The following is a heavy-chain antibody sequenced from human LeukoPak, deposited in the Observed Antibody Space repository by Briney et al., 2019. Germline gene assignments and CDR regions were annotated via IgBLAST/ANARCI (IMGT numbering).Heavy chain of an antibody. Sequence: GGSLRLSCAASGLIFSSFGMHWVRQAPGRGLEWVAAIRSDGSDEYFADSVRGRFTISRDQSKSTMYLQMDTLRAEDTAVNYCARDSCRDKTGLDYWGQGTLVTVSS. V-gene: IGHV3-33*08. J-gene: IGHJ4*02. CDR1: GLIFSSFG. CDR3: ARDSCRDKTGLDY. D-gene: IGHD1-14*01. CDR2: IRSDGSDE.